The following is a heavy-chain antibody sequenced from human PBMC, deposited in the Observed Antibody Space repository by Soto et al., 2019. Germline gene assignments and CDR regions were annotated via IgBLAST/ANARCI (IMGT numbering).Heavy chain of an antibody. D-gene: IGHD4-17*01. V-gene: IGHV3-21*01. Sequence: PGGSLRLSCAASGFTFSSYSMNWVRQAPGKGLEWVSSISSSSSYIYYADSVKGRFTISRDNAKNSLYLQMNSLRAEDTAVYYCARPYGDYDYLDYWGQGTLVTVSS. CDR2: ISSSSSYI. CDR3: ARPYGDYDYLDY. J-gene: IGHJ4*02. CDR1: GFTFSSYS.